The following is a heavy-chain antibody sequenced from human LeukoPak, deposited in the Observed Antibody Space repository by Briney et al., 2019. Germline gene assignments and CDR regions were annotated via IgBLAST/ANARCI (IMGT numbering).Heavy chain of an antibody. Sequence: PGGSLRLSCAASGFTFSSYWMSWVRQAPGKGLEWVANINQDGSEKYYVDSVKGRFTISGDNAKNSLYLRMSSLRAEDTAVYYCARIGAGITIDYWGQGTLVTVSS. CDR1: GFTFSSYW. V-gene: IGHV3-7*05. CDR3: ARIGAGITIDY. J-gene: IGHJ4*02. CDR2: INQDGSEK. D-gene: IGHD6-13*01.